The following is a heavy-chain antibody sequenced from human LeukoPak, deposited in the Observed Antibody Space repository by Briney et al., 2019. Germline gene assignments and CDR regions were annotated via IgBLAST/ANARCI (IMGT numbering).Heavy chain of an antibody. V-gene: IGHV1-2*02. J-gene: IGHJ4*02. Sequence: ASVKVSCKASGYTFTGYYMHWVRQAPGQGLEWMGWINPNSGGTNYAQKFQGRVTMTRDTSISTAYMELSRLRSDDAAVYYCARWLHPGDYFDYWGQGTLVTVSS. CDR2: INPNSGGT. CDR1: GYTFTGYY. CDR3: ARWLHPGDYFDY. D-gene: IGHD5-12*01.